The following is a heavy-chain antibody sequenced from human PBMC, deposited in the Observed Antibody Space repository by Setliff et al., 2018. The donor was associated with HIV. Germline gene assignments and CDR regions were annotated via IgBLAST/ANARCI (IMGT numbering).Heavy chain of an antibody. CDR2: IYYNGRVSYSEKT. CDR1: GGSISRSSDL. CDR3: ARGLAYYSENTDYSYVSAGFDP. J-gene: IGHJ5*02. V-gene: IGHV4-31*03. Sequence: KTSGTLSLTCTVSGGSISRSSDLWKWIRQRPGQGLEWIGYIYYNGRVSYSEKTYYSPSHKSRVTISVDSSKNQFSLKLSSATAADTAVYYCARGLAYYSENTDYSYVSAGFDPWGPGTLVTVSS. D-gene: IGHD3-22*01.